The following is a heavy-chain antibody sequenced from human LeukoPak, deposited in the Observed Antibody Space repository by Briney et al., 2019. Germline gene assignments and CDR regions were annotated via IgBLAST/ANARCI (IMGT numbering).Heavy chain of an antibody. D-gene: IGHD2-8*01. V-gene: IGHV3-73*01. CDR3: TGRNDYYMDV. J-gene: IGHJ6*03. CDR2: IRSNANNYAT. CDR1: GFTFSNAW. Sequence: PGGSLRLSCAASGFTFSNAWMSWVRQASGKGLEWVGRIRSNANNYATAYAASVKGRFTISRDDSKNTAYLQMNSLKTEDTAVYYCTGRNDYYMDVWGKGTTVTVSS.